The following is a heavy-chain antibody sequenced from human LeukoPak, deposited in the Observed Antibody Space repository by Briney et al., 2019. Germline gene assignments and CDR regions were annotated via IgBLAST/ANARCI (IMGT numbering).Heavy chain of an antibody. CDR1: GLSFSSHA. V-gene: IGHV3-23*01. CDR3: AKTKTGSLFAFDF. CDR2: ISGSGDST. D-gene: IGHD3-10*01. J-gene: IGHJ3*01. Sequence: GGSLRLSCVASGLSFSSHAMSWVRQAPGKGLEWVAGISGSGDSTYYAGSMKGRFTTSRDNSKKTLFLQMNYLRADDTAIYFCAKTKTGSLFAFDFWGQGAMATVSP.